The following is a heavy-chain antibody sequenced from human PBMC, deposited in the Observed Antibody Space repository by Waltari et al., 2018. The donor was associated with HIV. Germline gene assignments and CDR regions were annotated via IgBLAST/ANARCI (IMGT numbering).Heavy chain of an antibody. Sequence: EVQLVESGGGFVQPGGSLRLSCAVSGFTWSSYSMTWVRQAPGKGLEWVANIKQDGSEAYYVDSVKGRFTISRDNAKNSLYLQMNSLRAEDTAVYYCARQRGSGSGDYWGRGTLVTVSS. CDR1: GFTWSSYS. CDR2: IKQDGSEA. V-gene: IGHV3-7*01. D-gene: IGHD1-26*01. CDR3: ARQRGSGSGDY. J-gene: IGHJ4*02.